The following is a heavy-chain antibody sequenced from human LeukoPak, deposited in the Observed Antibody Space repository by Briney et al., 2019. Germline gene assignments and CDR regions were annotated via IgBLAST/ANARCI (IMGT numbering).Heavy chain of an antibody. CDR2: IKQDGSEK. CDR3: ARGQTTMTN. CDR1: GFTFSSYW. Sequence: PGGSLRLSCAASGFTFSSYWMSWVRQAPGKGLEWVANIKQDGSEKSYVDSVKGRFTISRDNTKNSLYLQMNSLRAKDTAVYYCARGQTTMTNWGQGTLVTVSS. V-gene: IGHV3-7*03. D-gene: IGHD4-17*01. J-gene: IGHJ4*02.